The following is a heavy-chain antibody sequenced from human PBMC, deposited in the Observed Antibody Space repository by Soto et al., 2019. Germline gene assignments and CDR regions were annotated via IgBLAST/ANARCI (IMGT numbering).Heavy chain of an antibody. CDR2: ISAYNGNT. Sequence: ASVKVSCKASGYTFTSYGISWVRQAPGQGLEWMGWISAYNGNTNYAQKLQGRVTMTRNTSISTAYMELSSLRSEDTAVYYCARGGRELPYYFDYWGQGTLVTVSS. D-gene: IGHD1-26*01. CDR1: GYTFTSYG. V-gene: IGHV1-18*01. J-gene: IGHJ4*02. CDR3: ARGGRELPYYFDY.